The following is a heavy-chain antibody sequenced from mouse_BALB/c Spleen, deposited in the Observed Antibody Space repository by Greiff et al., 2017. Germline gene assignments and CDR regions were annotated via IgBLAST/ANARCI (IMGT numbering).Heavy chain of an antibody. J-gene: IGHJ2*01. CDR1: GYTFSSYW. CDR2: ILPGSGST. D-gene: IGHD1-1*01. V-gene: IGHV1-9*01. Sequence: VQLQESGAELMKPGASVKISCKATGYTFSSYWIEWVKQRPGHGLEWIGEILPGSGSTNYNEKFKGKATFTADTSSNTAYMQLSSLTSEDSAVYYCASYYGRHYFDYWGQGTTLTVSS. CDR3: ASYYGRHYFDY.